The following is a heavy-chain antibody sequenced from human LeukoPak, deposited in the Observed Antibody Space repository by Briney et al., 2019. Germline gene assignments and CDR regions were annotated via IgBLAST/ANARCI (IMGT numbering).Heavy chain of an antibody. CDR2: IDHTGST. Sequence: KTSETLSLTCAVYGGSFRGYFWTWVRQPPGKGLEWIAEIDHTGSTNYNSSLKSRLTLSVDTSKNQFSLRLSSVTTADRGVYFCARHPVGHFYYYYLDVWGSGTTVAISS. J-gene: IGHJ6*03. CDR1: GGSFRGYF. D-gene: IGHD1-26*01. CDR3: ARHPVGHFYYYYLDV. V-gene: IGHV4-34*01.